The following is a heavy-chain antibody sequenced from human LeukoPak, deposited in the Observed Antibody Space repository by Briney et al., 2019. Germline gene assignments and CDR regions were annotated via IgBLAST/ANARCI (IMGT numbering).Heavy chain of an antibody. J-gene: IGHJ4*02. D-gene: IGHD3-22*01. V-gene: IGHV1-18*01. CDR3: ARGSPPRRNYDSRGYYSYYFDY. CDR2: ISAYNGNT. Sequence: ASVKVSCKASGYTFTSSWVRQAPGQGLEWMGWISAYNGNTHYAQKLQGRVTMTTDTSASTVYMELRSLRSDDTAVYYCARGSPPRRNYDSRGYYSYYFDYWGQGTLVTVSS. CDR1: GYTFTS.